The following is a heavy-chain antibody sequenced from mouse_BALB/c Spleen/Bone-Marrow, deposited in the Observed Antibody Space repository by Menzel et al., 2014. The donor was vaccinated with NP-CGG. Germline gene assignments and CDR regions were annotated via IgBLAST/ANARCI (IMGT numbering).Heavy chain of an antibody. CDR1: GYTFTSYW. CDR3: RSYVYVMDY. Sequence: LQQSGSELVRPGASVKLSCKASGYTFTSYWMHWVKQRPGQGLEWIGNIYPGSGSTNYDEKFKSKATLTVDTSSSTAYMQLSSLTSEDSAVYYCRSYVYVMDYWGQGTSVTVSS. D-gene: IGHD1-1*01. J-gene: IGHJ4*01. V-gene: IGHV1S22*01. CDR2: IYPGSGST.